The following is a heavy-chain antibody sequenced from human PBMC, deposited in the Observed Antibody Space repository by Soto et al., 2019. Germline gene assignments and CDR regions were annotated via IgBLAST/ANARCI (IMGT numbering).Heavy chain of an antibody. Sequence: EVQLLESGGGLVQPGGSLRLSCAASGFTFSSYAMSWVRQAPGKGLEWVSAIGGSGGTTYYADSVKGRFTISRDNSNNTLYLKMHTLSAEATAVYYCAIFTGYGSGSYDFDYWGQGTLVTVSS. V-gene: IGHV3-23*01. J-gene: IGHJ4*02. CDR1: GFTFSSYA. D-gene: IGHD3-10*01. CDR2: IGGSGGTT. CDR3: AIFTGYGSGSYDFDY.